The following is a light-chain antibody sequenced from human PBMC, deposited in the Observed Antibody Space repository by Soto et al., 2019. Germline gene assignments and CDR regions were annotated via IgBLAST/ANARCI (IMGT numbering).Light chain of an antibody. Sequence: EIVLTQSPGTLSLSPGEGATLSCRASQSVSSSYIAWYQQRPGQTPSLLIYGASTRATGIPDRFSGSGSGTHFTLTISRLEPEDFATYYCQQLNSYQYTFGQGTKLEIK. CDR2: GAS. CDR3: QQLNSYQYT. V-gene: IGKV3-20*01. CDR1: QSVSSSY. J-gene: IGKJ2*01.